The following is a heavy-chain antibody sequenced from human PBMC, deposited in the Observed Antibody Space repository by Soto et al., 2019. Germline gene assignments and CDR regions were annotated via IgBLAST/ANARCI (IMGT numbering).Heavy chain of an antibody. D-gene: IGHD3-22*01. CDR2: IKSKTDGGTT. CDR3: TTDLSVMYYYDSSGYYPDY. J-gene: IGHJ4*02. CDR1: GFSFGSNW. Sequence: GSLRLSCAASGFSFGSNWMSWVRQAPGKGLEWVGRIKSKTDGGTTDYAAPVKGRFTISRDDSKNTLYLQMNSLKTEDTAVYYCTTDLSVMYYYDSSGYYPDYWGQGTLVTVSS. V-gene: IGHV3-15*01.